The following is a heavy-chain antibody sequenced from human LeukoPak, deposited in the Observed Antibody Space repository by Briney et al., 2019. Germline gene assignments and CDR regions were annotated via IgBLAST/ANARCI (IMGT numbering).Heavy chain of an antibody. D-gene: IGHD1/OR15-1a*01. J-gene: IGHJ5*02. CDR3: ARVGSTEQNWFDP. CDR1: GYTLISYG. V-gene: IGHV1-18*01. Sequence: GPVKVSCQASGYTLISYGISWGGQGPGQRLEWVGWISAYNGNTNYAQKLQGRVTMTTDTSTSTAYMELRSLRSDDTAVYYCARVGSTEQNWFDPWGQGTLVTVSS. CDR2: ISAYNGNT.